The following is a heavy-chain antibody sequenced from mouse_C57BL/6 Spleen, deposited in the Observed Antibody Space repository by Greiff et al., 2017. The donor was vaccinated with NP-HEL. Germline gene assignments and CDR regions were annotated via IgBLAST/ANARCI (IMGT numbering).Heavy chain of an antibody. V-gene: IGHV1-50*01. CDR3: ARWADY. J-gene: IGHJ2*01. CDR2: IDPSDSYT. Sequence: QVQLQQPGAELVKPGASVKLSCKASGYTFTSYWMQWVNQRPGQGLEWIGEIDPSDSYTNYNQKFKGKATLTVDTSSSTAYMQLSSLTSEDSAVYYCARWADYWGQGTTLTVSS. CDR1: GYTFTSYW.